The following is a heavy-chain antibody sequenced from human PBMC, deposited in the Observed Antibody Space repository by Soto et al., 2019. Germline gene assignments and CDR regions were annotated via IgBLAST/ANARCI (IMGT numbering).Heavy chain of an antibody. D-gene: IGHD3-22*01. V-gene: IGHV3-30-3*01. CDR3: SSSGYPDY. Sequence: QVQLVESVGGVVQPGRSLRLSCAASGFTFSSYAMHWVRQAPGKGLEWVAVISYDGSNKYYADSVKGRFTISRDNSKNTLYLQMNSLRAEDTAVYYCSSSGYPDYWGQGTLVTVSS. CDR2: ISYDGSNK. CDR1: GFTFSSYA. J-gene: IGHJ4*02.